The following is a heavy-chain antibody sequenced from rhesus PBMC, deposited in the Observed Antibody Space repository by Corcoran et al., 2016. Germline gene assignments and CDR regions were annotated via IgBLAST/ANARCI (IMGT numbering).Heavy chain of an antibody. V-gene: IGHV4-80*01. CDR2: INGNSGNT. CDR1: CATISSYW. J-gene: IGHJ4*01. Sequence: QVQLQESGPGLVKPSETLSLTCTVSCATISSYWWSCIRPPPGTGLEKNGEINGNSGNTNYDPSLKSRVTMSRDTSKNQFSLRLTSVTAADTAVYYCAIEASSGLATDYWGQGVLVTVSS. D-gene: IGHD6-31*01. CDR3: AIEASSGLATDY.